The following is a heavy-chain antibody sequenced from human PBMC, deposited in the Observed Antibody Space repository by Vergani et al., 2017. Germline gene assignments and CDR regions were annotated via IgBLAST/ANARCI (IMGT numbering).Heavy chain of an antibody. J-gene: IGHJ5*02. CDR1: GFTFTDYY. V-gene: IGHV1-69-2*01. D-gene: IGHD2-15*01. CDR3: ATVKFGGGGSSVFDP. Sequence: EVQLVQSGAEVKKPGATVKISCKVSGFTFTDYYMHWVQPAPGKGLEWMGLVAPEDGETIYAEQFQGRVTITADASTDTAYRGLSSLRSEDTAVYYCATVKFGGGGSSVFDPWGQGTLVTVSS. CDR2: VAPEDGET.